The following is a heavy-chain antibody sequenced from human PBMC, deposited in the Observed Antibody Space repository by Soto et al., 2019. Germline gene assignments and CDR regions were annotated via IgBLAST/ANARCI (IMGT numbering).Heavy chain of an antibody. CDR2: IHSSGAT. V-gene: IGHV4-39*01. D-gene: IGHD2-21*01. CDR1: DGSISSSTYS. J-gene: IGHJ5*02. CDR3: GRQRSNNSRRLSWFDP. Sequence: QLQLQESGPGLVKPSETLSLTCTVSDGSISSSTYSWGWIRQPPRKGLEWIGNIHSSGATYYNVSLKSRVTVSVDTSKNQLSLKLNSVTAADTGVYYCGRQRSNNSRRLSWFDPWGQGTLVSVSS.